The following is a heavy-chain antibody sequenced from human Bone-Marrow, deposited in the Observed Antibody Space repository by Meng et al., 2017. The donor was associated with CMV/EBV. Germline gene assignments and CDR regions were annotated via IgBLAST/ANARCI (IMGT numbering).Heavy chain of an antibody. V-gene: IGHV4-39*07. Sequence: SETLSLTCTVSGGSISSSSYCWGWIRQPPGKGLEWIGSIYYSGSTYYNPSLKSRVTISVDTSKNQFSLKLSSVTAADTAVYYCARDGGGCSSSYNNWFDPWGQGTLVTVSS. D-gene: IGHD6-13*01. CDR1: GGSISSSSYC. J-gene: IGHJ5*02. CDR3: ARDGGGCSSSYNNWFDP. CDR2: IYYSGST.